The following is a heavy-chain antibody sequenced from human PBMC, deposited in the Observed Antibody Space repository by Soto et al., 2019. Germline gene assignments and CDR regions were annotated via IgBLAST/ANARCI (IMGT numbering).Heavy chain of an antibody. V-gene: IGHV4-59*01. D-gene: IGHD3-22*01. CDR2: IYYSGST. J-gene: IGHJ6*02. Sequence: SETLSLTCTVSGGSISSYYWSWIRQPPGKGLEWIGYIYYSGSTNYNPSLKSRVTISVDTSKNQFSLKLSSVTAADTAVYYCARGGTPDYYDRKYYYYGMDVWGQGTTVTVSS. CDR1: GGSISSYY. CDR3: ARGGTPDYYDRKYYYYGMDV.